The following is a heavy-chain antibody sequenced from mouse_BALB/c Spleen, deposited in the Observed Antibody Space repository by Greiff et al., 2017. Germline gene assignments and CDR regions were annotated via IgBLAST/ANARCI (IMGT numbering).Heavy chain of an antibody. CDR3: ARMTAFDY. J-gene: IGHJ2*01. V-gene: IGHV5-6-5*01. D-gene: IGHD2-13*01. CDR1: GFTFSSYA. CDR2: ISSGGST. Sequence: EVQLMESGGGLVKPGGSLKLSCAASGFTFSSYAMSWVRQTPEKRLEWVASISSGGSTYYPDSVKGRFTISRDNARNILYLQMSSLRSEDTAMYYCARMTAFDYWGQGTTLTVSS.